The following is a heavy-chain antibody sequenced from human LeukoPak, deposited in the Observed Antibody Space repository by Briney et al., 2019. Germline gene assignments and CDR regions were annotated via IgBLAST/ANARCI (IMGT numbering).Heavy chain of an antibody. Sequence: GGSLRLSCAASGFTVSSSDMSWVRQAPGKGLEWVSVFQSGGNTYYADSVKGRFTFSKENSKNMLYLQMNSLRAEDTAVYYCAREGGGRYFDSWGQGTLVTVSS. J-gene: IGHJ4*02. CDR1: GFTVSSSD. CDR2: FQSGGNT. V-gene: IGHV3-53*01. D-gene: IGHD3-10*01. CDR3: AREGGGRYFDS.